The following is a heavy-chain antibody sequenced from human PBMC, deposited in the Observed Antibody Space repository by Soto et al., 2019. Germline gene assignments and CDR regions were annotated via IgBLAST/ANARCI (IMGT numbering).Heavy chain of an antibody. J-gene: IGHJ2*01. CDR1: GASISTYY. Sequence: SETLSLTCTVSGASISTYYWSWIRQPPGKGLEWIGYISYSGSTNYNPSLKSRVTISFDASKNEISLQVRSATAADTAVYYCALLRCGDYRGIHASPTRRTVDL. CDR2: ISYSGST. D-gene: IGHD4-17*01. CDR3: ALLRCGDYRGIHASPTRRTVDL. V-gene: IGHV4-59*01.